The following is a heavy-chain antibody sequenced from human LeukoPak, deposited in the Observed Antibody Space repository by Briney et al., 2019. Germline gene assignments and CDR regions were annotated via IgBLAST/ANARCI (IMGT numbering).Heavy chain of an antibody. CDR3: ARGGDDFWSGYSYYYYYYMDV. D-gene: IGHD3-3*01. Sequence: PPETLSLTSTVSGGTISSYYWSWIRQPPGKGLEWIGYIYYSGRTKYNPSLKSRVTISVDTSKNQFSLKLSSVTAADTAVYYCARGGDDFWSGYSYYYYYYMDVWGKGTTVTVSS. CDR2: IYYSGRT. CDR1: GGTISSYY. J-gene: IGHJ6*03. V-gene: IGHV4-59*01.